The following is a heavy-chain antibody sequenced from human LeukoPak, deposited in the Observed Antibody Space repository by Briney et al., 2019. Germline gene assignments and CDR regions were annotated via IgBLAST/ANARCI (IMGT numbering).Heavy chain of an antibody. D-gene: IGHD6-6*01. V-gene: IGHV3-66*01. Sequence: PGGSLRLSCAASGFTFSDHYMDWVRQAPGKGLEWVSVMYRGGGTYYADSVRGRFTVSRDNSKNTMYLQMNSLRAEDTAVYYCAKEYSSSSLLYCFDYWGQGTLVTVSS. CDR1: GFTFSDHY. J-gene: IGHJ4*02. CDR3: AKEYSSSSLLYCFDY. CDR2: MYRGGGT.